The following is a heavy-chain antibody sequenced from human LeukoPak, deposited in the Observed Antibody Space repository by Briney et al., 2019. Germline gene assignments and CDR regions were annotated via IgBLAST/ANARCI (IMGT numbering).Heavy chain of an antibody. V-gene: IGHV4-39*01. CDR2: IYYSGST. J-gene: IGHJ4*02. CDR1: GGSVSSSTYY. Sequence: SETLSLTCTVSGGSVSSSTYYWGWIRQPPGKGLEWIGSIYYSGSTYYNPSLKSRLTISMDTSKNQLSLNLSSVTAADTAVYYCSTTTRGWYGVGDYWGQGTLVTVSS. D-gene: IGHD6-19*01. CDR3: STTTRGWYGVGDY.